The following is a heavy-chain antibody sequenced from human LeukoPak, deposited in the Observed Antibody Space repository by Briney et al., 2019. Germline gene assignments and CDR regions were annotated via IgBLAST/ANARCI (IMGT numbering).Heavy chain of an antibody. V-gene: IGHV6-1*01. CDR2: TYYRSKWYT. D-gene: IGHD4-11*01. CDR3: VRWYSINGMDV. CDR1: GDSVSSSSAA. Sequence: SQTLSLTCAISGDSVSSSSAAWNWLRQSPSRGLEWLGRTYYRSKWYTEYAVSVKIRITINPDTSKNQFPLQLNSVTSEDTAVYYCVRWYSINGMDVWGQGTTVTVSS. J-gene: IGHJ6*02.